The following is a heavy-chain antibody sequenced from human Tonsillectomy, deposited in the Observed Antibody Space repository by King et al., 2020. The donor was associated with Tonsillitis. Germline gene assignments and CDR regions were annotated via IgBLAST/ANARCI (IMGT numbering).Heavy chain of an antibody. V-gene: IGHV3-48*01. CDR2: ISSSSSTI. CDR3: AREAPYSSPVAYFDY. D-gene: IGHD6-19*01. CDR1: GFTFSSYS. Sequence: VKLVESGGGLVQPGGSLRLSCAASGFTFSSYSMNWVRQAPGKGLEWVSYISSSSSTIYYADSVKGRFTISRDNAKNSLYLQMNSLRAEDTAVYYCAREAPYSSPVAYFDYWGQETLVTVSS. J-gene: IGHJ4*02.